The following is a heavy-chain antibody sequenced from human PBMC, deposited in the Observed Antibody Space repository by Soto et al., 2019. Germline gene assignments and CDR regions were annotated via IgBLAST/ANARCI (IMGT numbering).Heavy chain of an antibody. D-gene: IGHD3-10*01. CDR2: IYYSGST. V-gene: IGHV4-39*01. Sequence: SETLSLTCTVSGGSISSSSYYWGWIRQPPGKGLEWIGSIYYSGSTYYNPSLKSRVTISVDTSKNQFSLKLSSVTAADTVVYYCARSRFGELLYGAFDIWGQGTMVTVSS. CDR1: GGSISSSSYY. CDR3: ARSRFGELLYGAFDI. J-gene: IGHJ3*02.